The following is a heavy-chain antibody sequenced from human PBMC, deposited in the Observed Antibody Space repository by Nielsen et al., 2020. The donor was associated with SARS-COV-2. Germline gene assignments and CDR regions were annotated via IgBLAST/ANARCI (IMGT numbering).Heavy chain of an antibody. CDR1: GFALSAYG. V-gene: IGHV3-48*02. D-gene: IGHD5/OR15-5a*01. CDR3: AKELEVCCHYMDV. Sequence: GESLKISCTASGFALSAYGMDWVRQVPGRGLEWLAHIRMSDGATQYADSVRGQFTISRDNAKNSLYLQMNSLRDEDTAVYFCAKELEVCCHYMDVWGKGTTVTVSS. J-gene: IGHJ6*03. CDR2: IRMSDGAT.